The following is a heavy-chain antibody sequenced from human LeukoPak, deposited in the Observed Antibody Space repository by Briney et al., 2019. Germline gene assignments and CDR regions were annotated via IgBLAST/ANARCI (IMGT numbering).Heavy chain of an antibody. CDR3: ARNRVGFYYADAFDM. V-gene: IGHV3-30*02. J-gene: IGHJ3*02. CDR2: IHYDGSEK. D-gene: IGHD5-24*01. Sequence: GGSLRLSCAPSGFSLINCDMHWVRQTPGKGLEWVAFIHYDGSEKYYADSLKGRFTISRDNSKNTLYLQMNSLRGEDTAVYYCARNRVGFYYADAFDMWGQGTMVTVSS. CDR1: GFSLINCD.